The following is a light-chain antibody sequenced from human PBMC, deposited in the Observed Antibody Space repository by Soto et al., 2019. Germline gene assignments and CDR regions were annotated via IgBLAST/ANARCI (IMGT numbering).Light chain of an antibody. CDR2: DAS. CDR3: QQRSNWPYT. J-gene: IGKJ1*01. CDR1: LSVSSY. Sequence: IVLTQSPATLSFSPGERATVSCRASLSVSSYLAWYQQKPGQAPRLLIYDASNRATVIPARFSGSGSGTDLTRTISSLEPEDFAVYYCQQRSNWPYTFGQGAKVEIK. V-gene: IGKV3-11*01.